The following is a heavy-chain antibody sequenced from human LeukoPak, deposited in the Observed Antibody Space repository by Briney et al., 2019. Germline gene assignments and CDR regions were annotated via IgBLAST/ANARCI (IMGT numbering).Heavy chain of an antibody. CDR2: IYYSGIT. Sequence: PSQTLSLTCTVSGGSISSGSYYWSWIRQPPGKGLEWIGYIYYSGITNYNPSLKSRVTISVDTYKNQFSLKLGSVTAADTAVYYCARAAVVASPFWFDPWGQGTLVTVSS. CDR3: ARAAVVASPFWFDP. CDR1: GGSISSGSYY. V-gene: IGHV4-61*01. J-gene: IGHJ5*02. D-gene: IGHD2-15*01.